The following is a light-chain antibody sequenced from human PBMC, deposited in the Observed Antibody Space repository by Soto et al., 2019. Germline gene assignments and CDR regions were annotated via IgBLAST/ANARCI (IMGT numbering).Light chain of an antibody. V-gene: IGKV1-5*03. Sequence: DMQMTQSPSTLSASVGDRVTITCRASQSISSWLAWYQQKPGKAPKLLIYKASTLESGVPSNFSGSGSGTEFTLTISRLQPEDFATYYCQQYNSYPWTFGQGTKVNIK. CDR3: QQYNSYPWT. J-gene: IGKJ1*01. CDR2: KAS. CDR1: QSISSW.